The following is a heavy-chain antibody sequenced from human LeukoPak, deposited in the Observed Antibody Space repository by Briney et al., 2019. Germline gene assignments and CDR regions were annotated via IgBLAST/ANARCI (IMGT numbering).Heavy chain of an antibody. D-gene: IGHD3-10*01. CDR2: MYYSGST. CDR3: AGHDYYGSGSYR. CDR1: GGSISSYQ. V-gene: IGHV4-59*08. J-gene: IGHJ5*02. Sequence: KASETLSLTCTVSGGSISSYQWSWIRQPPGKGLEWIGYMYYSGSTKYNPSLKGRVTISGDTSKNQFSLKLISVTAADAAVYYCAGHDYYGSGSYRWGQGTLVTVSS.